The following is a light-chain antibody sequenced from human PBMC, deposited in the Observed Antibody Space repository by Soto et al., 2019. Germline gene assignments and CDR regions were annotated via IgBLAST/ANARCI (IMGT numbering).Light chain of an antibody. CDR1: RGISSW. V-gene: IGKV1D-12*01. CDR3: QQANSFPLT. CDR2: AAS. J-gene: IGKJ5*01. Sequence: DIQMTQSPSSVSASVGDRVTITCRASRGISSWLAWYQQKPGKAPKLLIYAASSLQSGVPSRFSGSGSGTDITLTISSLQPEDFATYYCQQANSFPLTFGQGTRLEIK.